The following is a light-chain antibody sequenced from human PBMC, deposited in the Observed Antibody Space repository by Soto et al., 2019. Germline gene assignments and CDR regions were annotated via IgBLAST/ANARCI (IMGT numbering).Light chain of an antibody. V-gene: IGKV4-1*01. CDR2: WAS. CDR3: QQYYSTPPRT. J-gene: IGKJ1*01. Sequence: DIVMTQSPDSLAVSLGERATINCKSSQSVLYSSNNKNYLAWYQQKPGQPPKLLIYWASTRESGVPDRFSGSESGTDFTLTISSLPAEDVAVYYCQQYYSTPPRTFGQGTKVEIK. CDR1: QSVLYSSNNKNY.